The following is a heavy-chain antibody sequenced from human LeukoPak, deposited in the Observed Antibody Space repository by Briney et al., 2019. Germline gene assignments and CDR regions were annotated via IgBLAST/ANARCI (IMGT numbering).Heavy chain of an antibody. CDR3: ARDGGRSSGWNFDY. Sequence: SQTLSLTCAVSGGSISSGGYYWSWIRQHPGKGLEWIGYIYYSGSTYYNPSLKSRVTISVDTSKNQFSLKLSSVTAADTAVYYCARDGGRSSGWNFDYWGQGTLVTVSS. D-gene: IGHD6-19*01. CDR1: GGSISSGGYY. J-gene: IGHJ4*02. CDR2: IYYSGST. V-gene: IGHV4-31*11.